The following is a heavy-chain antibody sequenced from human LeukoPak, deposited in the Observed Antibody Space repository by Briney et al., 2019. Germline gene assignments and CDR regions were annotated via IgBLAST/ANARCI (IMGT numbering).Heavy chain of an antibody. Sequence: PGGSLRLSCAASGFTFSSYEMNWVRQAPGKGLEWVSYISSSGSTIYYADSVKGRFTISRDNSKNTLYLQMNSLRAEDTAVYYCARELGSGSFAYWGQGTLVTVSS. CDR3: ARELGSGSFAY. CDR1: GFTFSSYE. J-gene: IGHJ4*02. CDR2: ISSSGSTI. V-gene: IGHV3-48*03. D-gene: IGHD6-19*01.